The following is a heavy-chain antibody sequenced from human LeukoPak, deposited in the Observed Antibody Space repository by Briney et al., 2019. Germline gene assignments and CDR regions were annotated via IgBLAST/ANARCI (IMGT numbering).Heavy chain of an antibody. CDR3: ARVGSVWYYFYYFDY. CDR2: IYYSGST. D-gene: IGHD6-19*01. Sequence: NPSETLPLTCTVSGGSISSYYWSWIRQPPGKGLEWIGYIYYSGSTNYNPSLKSRVTISVDTSKNQFSLKLSSVTAADTAVYYCARVGSVWYYFYYFDYWGQGTLVTVSS. V-gene: IGHV4-59*01. CDR1: GGSISSYY. J-gene: IGHJ4*02.